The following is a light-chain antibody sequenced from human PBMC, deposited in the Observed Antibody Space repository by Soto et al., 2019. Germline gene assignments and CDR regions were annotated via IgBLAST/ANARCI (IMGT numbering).Light chain of an antibody. Sequence: QSVLTQPPSASGSPGQSVTISCTGTSSDVGSSNFVSWYQQHPGKAPKLLIYEVYKRPSGAPDRFSGSKSGNTASLTVSGLQADDEADYYCSSYAGSTNIVFGIGTKVTVL. CDR1: SSDVGSSNF. J-gene: IGLJ1*01. V-gene: IGLV2-8*01. CDR3: SSYAGSTNIV. CDR2: EVY.